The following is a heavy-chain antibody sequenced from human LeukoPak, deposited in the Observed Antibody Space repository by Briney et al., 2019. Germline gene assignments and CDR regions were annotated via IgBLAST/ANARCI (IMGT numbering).Heavy chain of an antibody. D-gene: IGHD3-22*01. Sequence: GGSLRLSCAAFGFTFSNAWMSWVRQAPGKGLEWVGRIKSKTDGGTTEYAAPVKGRFTISRDDSKNTLYLQMNSLKTEDTGVYYCTSRRDYYDSSGFDYWGQGTLVTVSS. V-gene: IGHV3-15*01. J-gene: IGHJ4*02. CDR3: TSRRDYYDSSGFDY. CDR2: IKSKTDGGTT. CDR1: GFTFSNAW.